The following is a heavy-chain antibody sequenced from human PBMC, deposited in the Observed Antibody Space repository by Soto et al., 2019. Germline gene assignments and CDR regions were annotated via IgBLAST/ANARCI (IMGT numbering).Heavy chain of an antibody. J-gene: IGHJ6*02. D-gene: IGHD1-26*01. CDR2: IIPIFGTA. Sequence: SVKVSCKASGGTFSSYAISWVRHAPGQGLEWMGGIIPIFGTANYAQKFQGRVTITADESTSTAYMELSSLRSEDTAVYYCARGEVGATSYYGMDVWGQGTTVTVSS. V-gene: IGHV1-69*13. CDR1: GGTFSSYA. CDR3: ARGEVGATSYYGMDV.